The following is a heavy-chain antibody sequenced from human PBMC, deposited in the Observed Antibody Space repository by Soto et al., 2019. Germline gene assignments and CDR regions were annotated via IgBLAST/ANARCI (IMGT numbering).Heavy chain of an antibody. CDR3: ASGGDVLSYFDY. Sequence: SVKVSCKASGGTFSSYAISWVRQAPGQGLEWMGGIIPIFGTADYAQKFQGRVTITADESTSTAYMDLSSLRSEDTAVYYCASGGDVLSYFDYWGQGTLVTVSS. J-gene: IGHJ4*02. D-gene: IGHD3-16*01. V-gene: IGHV1-69*13. CDR1: GGTFSSYA. CDR2: IIPIFGTA.